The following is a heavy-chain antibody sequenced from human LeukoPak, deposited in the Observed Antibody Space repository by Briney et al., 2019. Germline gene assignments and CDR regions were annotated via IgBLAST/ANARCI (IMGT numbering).Heavy chain of an antibody. CDR3: ARAYYGSGSYLYSYYYYMDV. J-gene: IGHJ6*03. CDR2: IYYSGST. V-gene: IGHV4-39*07. Sequence: SETLSLTCTVSGGSISSSSYYWGWIRQPPGKGLEWIGNIYYSGSTNYNPSLKSRVTISVDTSKNQFSLKLSSVTAADTAVYYCARAYYGSGSYLYSYYYYMDVWGKGTTVTISS. CDR1: GGSISSSSYY. D-gene: IGHD3-10*01.